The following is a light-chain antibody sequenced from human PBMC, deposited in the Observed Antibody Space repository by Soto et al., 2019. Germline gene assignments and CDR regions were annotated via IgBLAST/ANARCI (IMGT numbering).Light chain of an antibody. V-gene: IGLV2-11*01. CDR2: DVN. J-gene: IGLJ3*02. CDR1: SNDVGGYNY. Sequence: QSALTQPRSVSGSPGQSVTISCTGTSNDVGGYNYVSWYQQHPGKAPKLLISDVNNRPSGVPDRFSGSKSGNTASLIISGLQAEDEADYYCCSYAGSSTWVFGGGTKLTVL. CDR3: CSYAGSSTWV.